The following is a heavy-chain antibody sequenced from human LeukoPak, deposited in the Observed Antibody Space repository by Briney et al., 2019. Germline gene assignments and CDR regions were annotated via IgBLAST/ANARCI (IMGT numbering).Heavy chain of an antibody. J-gene: IGHJ4*02. CDR3: ARHPVAVTQGANFDY. Sequence: PSETLSLTCTVSGGSISSSTYYWGWIRQPPGKGLEWIGSIYYSGSTYYNPSLKSRVTISVHTSKNQFSLNLTSVTAADTAVYYCARHPVAVTQGANFDYWGQGTLVTVSS. D-gene: IGHD6-19*01. V-gene: IGHV4-39*01. CDR1: GGSISSSTYY. CDR2: IYYSGST.